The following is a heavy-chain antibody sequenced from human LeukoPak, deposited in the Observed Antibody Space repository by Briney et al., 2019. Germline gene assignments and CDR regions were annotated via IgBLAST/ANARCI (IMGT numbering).Heavy chain of an antibody. Sequence: GGSLRLSCAASGFTFSSYSMNWVRQAPGKGLKWVSSISSSSSYIYYADSLKGRFTISRDNAKNSLYLQMNSLRAEDTAVYYCARKRTMGATPDAFDIWGQGTMVTVSS. J-gene: IGHJ3*02. CDR3: ARKRTMGATPDAFDI. V-gene: IGHV3-21*01. CDR2: ISSSSSYI. D-gene: IGHD1-26*01. CDR1: GFTFSSYS.